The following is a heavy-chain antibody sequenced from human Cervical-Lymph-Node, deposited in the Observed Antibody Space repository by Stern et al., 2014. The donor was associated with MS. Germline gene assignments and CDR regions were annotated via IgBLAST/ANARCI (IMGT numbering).Heavy chain of an antibody. V-gene: IGHV3-30*03. CDR2: ISYDGNHK. J-gene: IGHJ4*02. D-gene: IGHD2-8*01. Sequence: VQLLESGGAVVQPGRSLRLSCAASGFTFSSYGMHWVRQAPGQGLEWVTVISYDGNHKDYAASVKGRFTISRDNSKNTLHLQMNSVTPDDTAIYYCARDYEDTSMLFDHWGQGTLVTVSS. CDR3: ARDYEDTSMLFDH. CDR1: GFTFSSYG.